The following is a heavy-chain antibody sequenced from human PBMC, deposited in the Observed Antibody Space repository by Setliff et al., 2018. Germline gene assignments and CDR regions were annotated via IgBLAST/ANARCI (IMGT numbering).Heavy chain of an antibody. CDR1: GFIFDDDA. D-gene: IGHD2-8*01. J-gene: IGHJ4*02. CDR2: IRAGSDNI. Sequence: GGSLRLSWAASGFIFDDDAMHWVRQAPGKGLEWVSGIRAGSDNIAYAVSVKGRFTISRDNAKNSLYLQLDSLRPDDTAFYYCARGHCTTISCFLDHWGQGIMVTVSS. CDR3: ARGHCTTISCFLDH. V-gene: IGHV3-9*01.